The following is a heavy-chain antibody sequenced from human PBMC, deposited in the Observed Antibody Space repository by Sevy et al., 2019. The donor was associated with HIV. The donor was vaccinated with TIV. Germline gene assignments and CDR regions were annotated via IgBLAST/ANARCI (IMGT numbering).Heavy chain of an antibody. Sequence: GGSLRLSCAASGFTFSDYGMQWVRQAPGKGLEWVSGIIGSGDNTYYADSVKGRFTVSRDNSKNTLYVQMNSLRAEDTAVYYCARDQVFSGAPMPYSGYDYDYYYGMDVWGQGTTVTVSS. D-gene: IGHD5-12*01. V-gene: IGHV3-23*01. CDR2: IIGSGDNT. J-gene: IGHJ6*02. CDR3: ARDQVFSGAPMPYSGYDYDYYYGMDV. CDR1: GFTFSDYG.